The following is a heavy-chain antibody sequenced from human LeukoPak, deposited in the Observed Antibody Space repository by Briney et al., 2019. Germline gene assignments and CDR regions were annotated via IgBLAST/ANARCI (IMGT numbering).Heavy chain of an antibody. CDR1: GFTFSSYW. CDR3: ARDPRKGSGYSSSLTNYYYMDV. J-gene: IGHJ6*03. D-gene: IGHD6-13*01. Sequence: AGGSLRLSCAASGFTFSSYWMSWVRQAPGKGLEWVANIKQDGSEKYYVDSVKGRFTISRDNAKNSLYLQMNSLRAEDTAVYYCARDPRKGSGYSSSLTNYYYMDVWGKGTTVTVSS. CDR2: IKQDGSEK. V-gene: IGHV3-7*01.